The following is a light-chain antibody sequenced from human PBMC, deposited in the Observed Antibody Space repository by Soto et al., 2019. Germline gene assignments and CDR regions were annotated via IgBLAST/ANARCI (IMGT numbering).Light chain of an antibody. V-gene: IGKV1-5*03. J-gene: IGKJ4*01. Sequence: DIQMTQSPSTLSASVGDRVTITCRASQSISSWLAWYQQKPGKAPKVLIYKASSLESGVPSRFSGSESGTEFTLTISSLQPDDFATYYCQQYNSYLVTFGGGTKVEIK. CDR2: KAS. CDR3: QQYNSYLVT. CDR1: QSISSW.